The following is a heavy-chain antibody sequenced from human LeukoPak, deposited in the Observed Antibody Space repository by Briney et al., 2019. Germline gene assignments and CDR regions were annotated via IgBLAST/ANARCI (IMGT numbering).Heavy chain of an antibody. Sequence: PSETLSLTCTVSGGSISSSSYYWAWIRQPPGKGLEWIGSIYYSGSTYYNPSLKSRVTISIDTSDNQFSLKLTSVTAADSAVYYCARAYCSSIYCSTVGYLDLWGRGTLVTVSS. J-gene: IGHJ2*01. CDR2: IYYSGST. D-gene: IGHD2-2*02. CDR1: GGSISSSSYY. V-gene: IGHV4-39*07. CDR3: ARAYCSSIYCSTVGYLDL.